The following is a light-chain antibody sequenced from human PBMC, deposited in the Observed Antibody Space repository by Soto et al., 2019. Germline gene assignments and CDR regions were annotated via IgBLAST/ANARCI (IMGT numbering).Light chain of an antibody. V-gene: IGKV1-5*01. CDR2: DAS. CDR1: QSISGW. CDR3: QQYETFSGT. J-gene: IGKJ1*01. Sequence: DIQMTQSPSTLSASVGETVTFTCRASQSISGWLAWYQQKPGKAPKLLIYDASALPRGVPSRFSGSGSGTEFTLTISSLQPDDFATYHCQQYETFSGTFGPGTKVDIK.